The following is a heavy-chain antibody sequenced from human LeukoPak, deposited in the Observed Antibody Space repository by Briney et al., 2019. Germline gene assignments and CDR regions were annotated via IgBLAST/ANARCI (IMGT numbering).Heavy chain of an antibody. CDR1: GFTFSSYS. D-gene: IGHD3-10*01. CDR3: ASAPDYYGSADAFDI. J-gene: IGHJ3*02. V-gene: IGHV3-21*01. CDR2: ISSSSSYI. Sequence: SGGSLRLSCAASGFTFSSYSMNWVRQAPGKGLEWVSSISSSSSYIYYADSVKGRFTISRDNAKNSLYLQMNSLRAEDTAVYYCASAPDYYGSADAFDIWGQGTMVTVSS.